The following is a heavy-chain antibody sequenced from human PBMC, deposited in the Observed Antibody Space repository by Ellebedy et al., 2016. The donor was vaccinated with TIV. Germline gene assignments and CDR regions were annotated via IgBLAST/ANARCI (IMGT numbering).Heavy chain of an antibody. Sequence: GGSLRLSCAASGFSIGNHYMHWVRQAPGKGLVWVSHINTDGSNTDYGDSVKGRFTISRDNAKNTLYLQMHSLRAEDTAMYYCARIGKPNHYYDSSEYYYRSVIAGAFDVWGQGTLVTVSS. V-gene: IGHV3-74*01. CDR2: INTDGSNT. CDR3: ARIGKPNHYYDSSEYYYRSVIAGAFDV. D-gene: IGHD3-22*01. J-gene: IGHJ3*01. CDR1: GFSIGNHY.